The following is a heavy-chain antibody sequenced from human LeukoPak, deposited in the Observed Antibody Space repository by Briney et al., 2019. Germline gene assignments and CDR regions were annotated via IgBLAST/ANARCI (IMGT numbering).Heavy chain of an antibody. D-gene: IGHD5-18*01. V-gene: IGHV3-23*01. CDR1: GFPFSNYA. Sequence: GSLRLSCAASGFPFSNYAMHWVRQAPGKGLDWVSAISGSGVSTYYADSVKGRFTISRDNSKNTLYLQMNSLRAEDTAVYYCAKERVRSSGPYFDYWGQGTLVTVSS. J-gene: IGHJ4*02. CDR3: AKERVRSSGPYFDY. CDR2: ISGSGVST.